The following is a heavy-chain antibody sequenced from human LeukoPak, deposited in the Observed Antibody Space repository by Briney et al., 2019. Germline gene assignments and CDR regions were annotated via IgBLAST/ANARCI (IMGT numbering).Heavy chain of an antibody. J-gene: IGHJ4*02. CDR1: GFTFSSYG. D-gene: IGHD3-22*01. CDR2: ISGSGGST. CDR3: ASGVTMIVGVDY. Sequence: GGSLRLSCAASGFTFSSYGMHWVRQAPGKGLEWVSAISGSGGSTYYADSVKGRFTISRDNSKKTLYLQMNSLRAEDTAVYYCASGVTMIVGVDYWGQGTLVTVSS. V-gene: IGHV3-23*01.